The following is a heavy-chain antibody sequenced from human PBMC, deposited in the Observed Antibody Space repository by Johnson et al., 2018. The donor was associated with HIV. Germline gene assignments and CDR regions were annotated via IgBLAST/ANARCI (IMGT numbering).Heavy chain of an antibody. CDR3: AKDRSVAGLYDAFDI. CDR1: GFTVSSNY. J-gene: IGHJ3*02. V-gene: IGHV3-66*01. CDR2: IYSGGST. Sequence: VQLVESRGGVVRPGGSLRLSCAASGFTVSSNYMSWVRQAPGKGLEWVSVIYSGGSTYYADSVKGRFTISRDNSKNIPYLQMNSLRAEDTALYYCAKDRSVAGLYDAFDIWGQGTRVTVSS. D-gene: IGHD6-19*01.